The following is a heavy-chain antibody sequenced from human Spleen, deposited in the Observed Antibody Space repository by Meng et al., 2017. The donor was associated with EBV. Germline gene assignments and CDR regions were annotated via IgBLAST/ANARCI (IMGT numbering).Heavy chain of an antibody. J-gene: IGHJ4*02. Sequence: VEVVHVGVEVKKPGPSGKVSCRASGGTFRSDAISWVRQAPGQGLEWMGGLIPLSDAPHYAQKFQGRVTITADESTSTHYLDLSGLRAEYTAVYYCASESGRRFTPDYWGQGTLVTVSS. D-gene: IGHD3-10*01. CDR3: ASESGRRFTPDY. V-gene: IGHV1-69*01. CDR2: LIPLSDAP. CDR1: GGTFRSDA.